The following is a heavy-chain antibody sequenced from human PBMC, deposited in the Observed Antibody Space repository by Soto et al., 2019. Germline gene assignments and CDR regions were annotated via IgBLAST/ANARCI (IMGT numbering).Heavy chain of an antibody. CDR3: ARLYGRDAFEF. Sequence: QVQLQESGPGLVKPSETLSLTCTVSGGSISSYYWSWIRQPPGKGLEWIGYIFYSGSTNYNPSLKSRVTISVDTSKNQFSLKLSSVTAADTAVYYFARLYGRDAFEFWGQGTMVTVSS. D-gene: IGHD3-16*02. J-gene: IGHJ3*01. V-gene: IGHV4-59*08. CDR2: IFYSGST. CDR1: GGSISSYY.